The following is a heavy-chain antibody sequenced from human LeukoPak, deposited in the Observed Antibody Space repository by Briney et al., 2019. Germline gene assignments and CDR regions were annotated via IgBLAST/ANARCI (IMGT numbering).Heavy chain of an antibody. D-gene: IGHD3-9*01. CDR3: AKGRQYSFDYLIDY. CDR2: ISGSGGST. J-gene: IGHJ4*02. V-gene: IGHV3-23*01. CDR1: GFTFSSYA. Sequence: GGSLRLSCAASGFTFSSYAMSWVRQAPGEGLEWVSAISGSGGSTYYADSVKGRFTISRDNSKNTLYLQMNSLRAEDTAVYYCAKGRQYSFDYLIDYWGQGTLVTVSS.